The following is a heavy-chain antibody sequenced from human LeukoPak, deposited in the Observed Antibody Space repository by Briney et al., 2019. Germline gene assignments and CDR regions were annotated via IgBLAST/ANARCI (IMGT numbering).Heavy chain of an antibody. D-gene: IGHD2-8*01. J-gene: IGHJ4*02. CDR3: ARAMLGLYYFDY. Sequence: SETLSLTCTVSGGSISSGGYYWSWIRQHPGKGLEWIGYIYYSGSTYYNPSLKSRVTISVDTSKNQFSLKLSSVTAADTAVYYCARAMLGLYYFDYWGQGTLVTVSS. CDR2: IYYSGST. V-gene: IGHV4-31*03. CDR1: GGSISSGGYY.